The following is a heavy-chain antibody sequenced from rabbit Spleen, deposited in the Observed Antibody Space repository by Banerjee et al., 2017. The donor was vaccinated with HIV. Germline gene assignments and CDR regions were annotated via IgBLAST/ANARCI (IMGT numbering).Heavy chain of an antibody. CDR2: IYGGSA. D-gene: IGHD2-1*01. Sequence: QEQLEESGGGLVKPEGSLTLTCKASGVSLNDKDVMCWVRQAPGKGLEWIACIYGGSAYYASWAKGRFTISKTSSTTVTLEMTSLTAADTATYFCARGSATMTMVITGYYLSLWGPGTLVTVS. V-gene: IGHV1S45*01. CDR3: ARGSATMTMVITGYYLSL. J-gene: IGHJ6*01. CDR1: GVSLNDKDV.